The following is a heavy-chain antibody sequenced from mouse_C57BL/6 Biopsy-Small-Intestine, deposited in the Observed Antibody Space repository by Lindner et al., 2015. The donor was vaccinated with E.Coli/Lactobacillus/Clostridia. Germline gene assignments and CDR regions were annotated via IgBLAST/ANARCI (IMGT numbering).Heavy chain of an antibody. CDR1: GYTFTSYD. V-gene: IGHV1-81*01. CDR2: MNPNSGNT. D-gene: IGHD2-13*01. J-gene: IGHJ4*01. CDR3: ATAHPHYGDCDY. Sequence: SVKVSCKASGYTFTSYDINWVRQATGQGLEWMGWMNPNSGNTGYAQKFQGRVTMTRNTSINTAYMELSSLRSEDTAVYYCATAHPHYGDCDYWGQGTLVTVSS.